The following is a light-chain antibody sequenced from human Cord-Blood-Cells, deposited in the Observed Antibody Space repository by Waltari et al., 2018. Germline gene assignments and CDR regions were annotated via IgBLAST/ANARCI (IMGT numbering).Light chain of an antibody. Sequence: QSALTQPASVSGSPGQSITISCTGTSSDVGGYNYVSWYQQHPGKAPKLMIYDVSNRPSGVSNRFSGSKSCNTASLTISGLQAEDEADYYCSSYTSSSTLFGTGTKVTVL. CDR3: SSYTSSSTL. CDR1: SSDVGGYNY. V-gene: IGLV2-14*01. J-gene: IGLJ1*01. CDR2: DVS.